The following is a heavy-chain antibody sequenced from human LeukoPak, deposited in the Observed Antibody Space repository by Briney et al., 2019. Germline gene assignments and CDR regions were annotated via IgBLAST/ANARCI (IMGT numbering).Heavy chain of an antibody. D-gene: IGHD3-16*01. J-gene: IGHJ4*02. CDR2: INHSGST. CDR3: ASFGATFDY. Sequence: SETLSLTCAVYGGSFSGYYWSWIRQPPGKGLEWIGEINHSGSTNYNPSLKSRVTISVDTSKNQFSLKLSSVTAADTAVYYCASFGATFDYWGQGTLVTVSS. V-gene: IGHV4-34*01. CDR1: GGSFSGYY.